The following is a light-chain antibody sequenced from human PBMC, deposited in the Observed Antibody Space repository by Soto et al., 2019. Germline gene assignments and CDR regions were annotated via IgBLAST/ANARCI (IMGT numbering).Light chain of an antibody. Sequence: DIVMTQSPESLAVSLGERATINCKSSQNVLYNSAKKNYIAWFQQKPGQPPKLLFYWASTPQSGVPTRFNGSGSGTDFTLTISTLQAEDVAVYYCLQYYSYPFTFGQGTNLEIK. CDR2: WAS. V-gene: IGKV4-1*01. CDR1: QNVLYNSAKKNY. J-gene: IGKJ2*01. CDR3: LQYYSYPFT.